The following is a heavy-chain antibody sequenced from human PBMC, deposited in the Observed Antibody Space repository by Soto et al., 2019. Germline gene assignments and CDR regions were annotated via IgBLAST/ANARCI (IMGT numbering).Heavy chain of an antibody. J-gene: IGHJ4*02. CDR1: GFIFSSYG. CDR3: GKTPWERYYSVYFDY. D-gene: IGHD3-10*02. Sequence: QVQLVESGGGVVQPGRSLRLSCAASGFIFSSYGIHWVRQAPGKGLEWVASISYDGSDKYYADSVKGRFTISRDNSKDTLYLQMDSLRAEDTAVYYCGKTPWERYYSVYFDYWGQGALVTVSS. CDR2: ISYDGSDK. V-gene: IGHV3-30*18.